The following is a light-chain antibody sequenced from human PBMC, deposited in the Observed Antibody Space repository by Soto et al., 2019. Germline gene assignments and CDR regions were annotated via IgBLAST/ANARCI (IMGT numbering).Light chain of an antibody. CDR1: QSISSW. J-gene: IGKJ1*01. CDR2: DAS. CDR3: QQYNSYSWT. Sequence: DIQMTQSPSTLSASVGDRVTITCRASQSISSWLAWYQQKPGKAPKLLIYDASSLESGVPSRFSGSGSGTKVTLTTSRLQPEAFATYYCQQYNSYSWTFGQGTKV. V-gene: IGKV1-5*01.